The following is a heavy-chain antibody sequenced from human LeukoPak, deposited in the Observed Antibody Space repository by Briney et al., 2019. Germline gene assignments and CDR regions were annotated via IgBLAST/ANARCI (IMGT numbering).Heavy chain of an antibody. CDR1: GFTSSSYS. CDR3: ARDQLYCSSTSCLHYYYYYMDV. D-gene: IGHD2-2*01. V-gene: IGHV3-21*01. CDR2: ISSSSSYI. J-gene: IGHJ6*03. Sequence: GGSLRLSCAASGFTSSSYSMNWVRQAPGKGLEWVSSISSSSSYIYYADSVKGRFTISRDNAKNSLYLQMNSLRAEDTAVYYCARDQLYCSSTSCLHYYYYYMDVWGKGTTVTVSS.